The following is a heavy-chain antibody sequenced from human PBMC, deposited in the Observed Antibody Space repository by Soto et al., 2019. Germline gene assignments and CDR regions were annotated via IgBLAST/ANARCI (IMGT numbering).Heavy chain of an antibody. D-gene: IGHD3-16*01. CDR3: AGKNMGVWVWDFCPGMDV. J-gene: IGHJ6*02. V-gene: IGHV4-61*08. CDR2: IYYSGST. CDR1: GGSISSGGYY. Sequence: SETLSLTCTVSGGSISSGGYYWSWIRQHPGKGLEWIGYIYYSGSTNYNPSLKSRVTISVDTSKNQFSLKLSSVTAADTAVYYCAGKNMGVWVWDFCPGMDVWGQGTTVTLS.